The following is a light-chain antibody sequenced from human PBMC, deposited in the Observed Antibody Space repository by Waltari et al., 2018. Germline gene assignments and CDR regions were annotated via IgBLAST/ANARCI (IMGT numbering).Light chain of an antibody. J-gene: IGKJ1*01. Sequence: EIVLTQSPGTLSLSPGERAPLPCRATQSVSNSYLAWYQQKPGQPPRLLISGASSRATDIPDRFSGRGSGTDFTLTISRLEPEDFAVYYCQQYGSSPWTFGQGTKVEIK. CDR3: QQYGSSPWT. CDR2: GAS. CDR1: QSVSNSY. V-gene: IGKV3-20*01.